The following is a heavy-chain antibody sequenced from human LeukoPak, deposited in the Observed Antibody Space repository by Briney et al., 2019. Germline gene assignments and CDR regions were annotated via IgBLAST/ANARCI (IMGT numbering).Heavy chain of an antibody. CDR2: IYTSGST. D-gene: IGHD2-15*01. CDR3: AREEVVVVAALDY. Sequence: SQTLSLTCTVSGGSISSGSYYWSWIRQPAGKGLEWIGRIYTSGSTNYNPSLKSRVTISVDTSKNQFSLKLSSVTAADTAVYYCAREEVVVVAALDYWGQGTLVTVSS. CDR1: GGSISSGSYY. V-gene: IGHV4-61*02. J-gene: IGHJ4*02.